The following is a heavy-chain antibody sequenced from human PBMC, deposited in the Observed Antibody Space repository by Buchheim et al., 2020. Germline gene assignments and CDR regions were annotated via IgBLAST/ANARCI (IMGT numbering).Heavy chain of an antibody. V-gene: IGHV3-53*02. Sequence: EVQLVETGGGLIQPGGSLRLSCAASGFTVSSNYMSWVRQAPGKGLEWVSVIYSGGSTYYADSVKGRFTISRDNSKNTLYLQMNSLRAEDTAVYYCARARPRYYYYGMDVWGQGTT. CDR3: ARARPRYYYYGMDV. CDR2: IYSGGST. J-gene: IGHJ6*02. CDR1: GFTVSSNY.